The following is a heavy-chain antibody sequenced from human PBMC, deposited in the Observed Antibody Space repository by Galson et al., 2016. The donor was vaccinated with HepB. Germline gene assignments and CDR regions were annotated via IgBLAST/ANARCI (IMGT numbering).Heavy chain of an antibody. V-gene: IGHV4/OR15-8*01. CDR2: IFHSGNA. CDR1: GDSISNDIW. D-gene: IGHD1-26*01. CDR3: VRGGTYYLSF. J-gene: IGHJ4*02. Sequence: SETLSLTCVVSGDSISNDIWWSWVRQPPGKGLEWIGEIFHSGNANYNPSLKSRVTISADKSKNQLPLTLRSVTAADTAIYYCVRGGTYYLSFWGQGTLVTVSS.